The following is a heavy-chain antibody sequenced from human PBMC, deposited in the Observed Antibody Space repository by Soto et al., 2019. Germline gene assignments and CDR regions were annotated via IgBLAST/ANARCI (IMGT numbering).Heavy chain of an antibody. CDR1: GFTFDDYA. CDR3: AKGGQVGDYLYYFDY. Sequence: PGGPLRLSCSASGFTFDDYAMHWVRQAPGKGLEWVSGISWNSGSIGYADSVKGRFTISRDNAKNSLYLQMNSLRAEDTALYYGAKGGQVGDYLYYFDYWGQGTLVTVSS. D-gene: IGHD4-17*01. J-gene: IGHJ4*02. CDR2: ISWNSGSI. V-gene: IGHV3-9*01.